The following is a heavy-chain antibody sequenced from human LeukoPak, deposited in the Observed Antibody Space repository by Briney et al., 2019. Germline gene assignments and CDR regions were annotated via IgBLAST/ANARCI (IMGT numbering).Heavy chain of an antibody. CDR1: GYTFTSYY. V-gene: IGHV1-69*13. CDR3: ARHPGIAAALYYFDC. J-gene: IGHJ4*02. CDR2: IIPIFGTA. D-gene: IGHD6-13*01. Sequence: GASVKVSCKASGYTFTSYYIHWVRQAPGQGLEWMGGIIPIFGTANYAQKFQGRVTITADESTSTAYMELSSLRSEDTAVYYCARHPGIAAALYYFDCWGQGTLVTVSS.